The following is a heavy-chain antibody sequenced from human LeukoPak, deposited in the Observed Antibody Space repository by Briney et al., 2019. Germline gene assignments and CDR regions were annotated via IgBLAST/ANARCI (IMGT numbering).Heavy chain of an antibody. CDR2: ISGIGGST. Sequence: GGSLRLSCAASGFTFSSYAMNWVRQAPGKGLEWVSSISGIGGSTYYADSVKGRFTISRDNSKNTLSLQMNSLRAEDTAIYYCARVKYFDRYYFDYWGQGTLVTVSS. D-gene: IGHD3-9*01. J-gene: IGHJ4*02. CDR1: GFTFSSYA. V-gene: IGHV3-23*01. CDR3: ARVKYFDRYYFDY.